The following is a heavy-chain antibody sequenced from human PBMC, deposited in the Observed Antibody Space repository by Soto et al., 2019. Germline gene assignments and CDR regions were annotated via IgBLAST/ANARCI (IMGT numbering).Heavy chain of an antibody. J-gene: IGHJ4*02. CDR3: ARYYGDYKNYFDD. Sequence: TSETLSLTCTVSGGSISSSDNFWGWIRQPPGKGLELIGSIYYSGSTYNNPSLNSRVTLSVDTSKNQFSLKLNSVTAADTAVYYCARYYGDYKNYFDDWGQGTLVTVSS. CDR1: GGSISSSDNF. D-gene: IGHD4-17*01. V-gene: IGHV4-39*01. CDR2: IYYSGST.